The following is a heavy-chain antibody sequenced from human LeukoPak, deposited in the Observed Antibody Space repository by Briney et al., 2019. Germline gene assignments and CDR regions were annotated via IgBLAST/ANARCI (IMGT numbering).Heavy chain of an antibody. Sequence: SQTLSLTCTVSGGSISSGSYYWSWIRRPAGKGLEWIGRSYTSGSTNYNPSLKSRVTISVDTSKNQFSLKLSSVTAADTAVYYCARFSSSGYSYGDAFDIWGQGTMVTVSS. CDR3: ARFSSSGYSYGDAFDI. D-gene: IGHD5-18*01. V-gene: IGHV4-61*02. CDR1: GGSISSGSYY. CDR2: SYTSGST. J-gene: IGHJ3*02.